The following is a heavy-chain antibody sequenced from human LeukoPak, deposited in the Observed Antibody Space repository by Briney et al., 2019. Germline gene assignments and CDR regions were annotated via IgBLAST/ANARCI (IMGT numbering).Heavy chain of an antibody. CDR2: IYTSGST. CDR1: GGSIRSYY. J-gene: IGHJ3*01. D-gene: IGHD4-17*01. V-gene: IGHV4-4*07. Sequence: PSETLSLTCTVSGGSIRSYYWSWIRQPAGKGLEWIGRIYTSGSTNYNRSLTSRVTMSVDMSKNQFSLKLSSVTAADTAVYYCAREGTTATGPPDDAFDLWGEGTMVTVSS. CDR3: AREGTTATGPPDDAFDL.